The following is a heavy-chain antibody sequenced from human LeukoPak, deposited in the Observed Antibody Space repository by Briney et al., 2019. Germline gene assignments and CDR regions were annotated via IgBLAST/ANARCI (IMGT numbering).Heavy chain of an antibody. CDR1: GGSISSRGYY. CDR3: ARDPLGLRPDY. D-gene: IGHD5-12*01. CDR2: IYYSGST. Sequence: PSQTLSLICTVSGGSISSRGYYWSWIRQHPGKGLEWIGYIYYSGSTYYNPSLKSRVTISVDTSKNQFSLKLSSVTAADTAVYYCARDPLGLRPDYWGQGTLVTVSS. V-gene: IGHV4-31*03. J-gene: IGHJ4*02.